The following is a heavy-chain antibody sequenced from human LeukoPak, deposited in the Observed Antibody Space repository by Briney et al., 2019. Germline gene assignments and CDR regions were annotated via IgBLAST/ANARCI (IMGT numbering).Heavy chain of an antibody. D-gene: IGHD5-24*01. CDR2: ISPTGGST. Sequence: ASVKVSCKAFGYTFTNNWMHWVRQAPGQGPEWMGLISPTGGSTAYTQKFQGRVTLTRDMSTSTDYLELSSLRSEDTAVYYCARDNSVRDEAWWFYPWGQGTLVTVSS. V-gene: IGHV1-46*01. CDR3: ARDNSVRDEAWWFYP. J-gene: IGHJ5*02. CDR1: GYTFTNNW.